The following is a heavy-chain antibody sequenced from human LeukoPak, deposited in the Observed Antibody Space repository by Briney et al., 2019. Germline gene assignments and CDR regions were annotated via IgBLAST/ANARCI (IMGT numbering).Heavy chain of an antibody. Sequence: GSLRLSCAASGFTFSTFSNYGMSWVRQAPGKGLEWVGRIKSKTDGGTTDYAAPVKGRFTISRDDSKNTLYLQMNSLKTEDTAVYYCTTVILGYWGQGTLVTVSS. CDR3: TTVILGY. J-gene: IGHJ4*02. CDR1: GFTFSTFSNYG. V-gene: IGHV3-15*01. CDR2: IKSKTDGGTT. D-gene: IGHD2/OR15-2a*01.